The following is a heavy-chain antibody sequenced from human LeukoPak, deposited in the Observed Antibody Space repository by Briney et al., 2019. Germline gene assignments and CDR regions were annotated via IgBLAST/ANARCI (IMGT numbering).Heavy chain of an antibody. Sequence: GGSLRLSCTASGFTFSNYWMSWVRQAPGKGLEWVANIKQDGSEKYYVDSVKGRFTISRDNAKNSLYLQMNSLRAEDTALYYCARGYCSSTSCYSAGVKDYWGQGTLVTVSS. CDR1: GFTFSNYW. CDR2: IKQDGSEK. D-gene: IGHD2-2*01. V-gene: IGHV3-7*01. CDR3: ARGYCSSTSCYSAGVKDY. J-gene: IGHJ4*02.